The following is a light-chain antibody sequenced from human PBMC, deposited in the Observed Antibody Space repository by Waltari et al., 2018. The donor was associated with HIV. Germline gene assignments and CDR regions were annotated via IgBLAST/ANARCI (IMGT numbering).Light chain of an antibody. CDR3: QQRSTSIT. CDR2: DAS. Sequence: DIVLTQSPATLSLSPGERATLSCRASQSVNSYLAWYQQKPGQAPRPLIYDASNRAAGIPARFSGSGSGTDCTLTISSLEPEDFAVYYCQQRSTSITFGQGTRLDIK. V-gene: IGKV3-11*01. CDR1: QSVNSY. J-gene: IGKJ5*01.